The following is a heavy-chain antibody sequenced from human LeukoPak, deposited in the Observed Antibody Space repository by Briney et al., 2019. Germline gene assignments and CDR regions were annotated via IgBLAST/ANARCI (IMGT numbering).Heavy chain of an antibody. D-gene: IGHD3-22*01. Sequence: VASVKVSCKASGYTFTSYYMHWVRQAPGQGLEWMGIINPSGGSTSYAQKFQGRVTMTRDTSTSTVYMELSSLRSEDTAVYYCARGPELYYYDSSGYYPNLDYWGQGTLVTVSS. CDR3: ARGPELYYYDSSGYYPNLDY. J-gene: IGHJ4*02. CDR2: INPSGGST. CDR1: GYTFTSYY. V-gene: IGHV1-46*01.